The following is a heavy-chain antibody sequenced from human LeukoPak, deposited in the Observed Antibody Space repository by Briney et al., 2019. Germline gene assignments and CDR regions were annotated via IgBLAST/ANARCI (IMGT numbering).Heavy chain of an antibody. Sequence: ASVKVSCKASGYTFTGYYMHWVRQAPGQGLEWMGWINPNSGGTNYAQKFQGRVTMTRDTSISTAYMELRSLTSDDTAVYYCARGSSGWYEDYWGQGTLVTVSS. D-gene: IGHD6-19*01. CDR1: GYTFTGYY. V-gene: IGHV1-2*02. CDR3: ARGSSGWYEDY. CDR2: INPNSGGT. J-gene: IGHJ4*02.